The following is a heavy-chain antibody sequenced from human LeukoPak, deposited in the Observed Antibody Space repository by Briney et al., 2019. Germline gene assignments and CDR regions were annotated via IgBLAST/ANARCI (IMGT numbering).Heavy chain of an antibody. CDR3: ARGYSSSWRYPGGYFDY. CDR2: INHSGST. J-gene: IGHJ4*02. D-gene: IGHD6-13*01. V-gene: IGHV4-34*01. CDR1: GGSFSGYY. Sequence: SETLSLTCAVYGGSFSGYYWSWIRQPPGKGLEWIGEINHSGSTNYNPSLKSRVTISVDTSKNQFSLKLSSVTAADTAVYYCARGYSSSWRYPGGYFDYWGQGTLVTVSS.